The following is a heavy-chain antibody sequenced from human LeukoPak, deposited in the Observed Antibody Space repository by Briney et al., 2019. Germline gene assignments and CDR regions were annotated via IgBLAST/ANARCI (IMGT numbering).Heavy chain of an antibody. CDR2: IKQDGSEK. J-gene: IGHJ4*02. V-gene: IGHV3-7*01. Sequence: GGSLRLSCAASGFTFSRYLMRGVRQAPGKGLEWVANIKQDGSEKYYVDSVKGRFTISRDNAKNSLYLQMDSLRAEDTAVYYCIPSGFWGQGILVTVSS. CDR1: GFTFSRYL. D-gene: IGHD3-10*01. CDR3: IPSGF.